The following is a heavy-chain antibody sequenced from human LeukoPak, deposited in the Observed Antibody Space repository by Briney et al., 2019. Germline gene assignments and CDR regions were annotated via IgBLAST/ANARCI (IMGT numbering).Heavy chain of an antibody. CDR3: ARGPNYYDSSGYYVPPYYYYGMDV. J-gene: IGHJ6*02. Sequence: ASVKVSCKASGYTFTSYDINWVRQATGHGLEWMGWMNPNSGNTGYAQKFQGRVTMTRNTSISTAYMELSSLRSEDTAVYYCARGPNYYDSSGYYVPPYYYYGMDVWGQGTTVTVSS. D-gene: IGHD3-22*01. CDR1: GYTFTSYD. CDR2: MNPNSGNT. V-gene: IGHV1-8*01.